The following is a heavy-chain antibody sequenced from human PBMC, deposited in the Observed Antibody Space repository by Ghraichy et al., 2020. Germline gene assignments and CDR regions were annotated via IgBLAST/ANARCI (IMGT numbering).Heavy chain of an antibody. CDR2: IYYSGST. V-gene: IGHV4-31*02. CDR1: GGSISSGGYY. D-gene: IGHD2-21*02. Sequence: SQTLSLTCTVSGGSISSGGYYWSWIRQHPGKGLEWIGYIYYSGSTYYNPSLKSRVTISVDTSKNQFSLKLSSVTAADTAVYYCAQIVVATPWVLEWSQGTLVTVSP. CDR3: AQIVVATPWVLE. J-gene: IGHJ4*02.